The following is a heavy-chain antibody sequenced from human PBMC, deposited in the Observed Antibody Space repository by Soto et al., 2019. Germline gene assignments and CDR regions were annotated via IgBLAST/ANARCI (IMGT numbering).Heavy chain of an antibody. CDR2: ISYDGSNK. CDR3: AKEETDGYCSSTSCLDDAFDI. D-gene: IGHD2-2*01. V-gene: IGHV3-30*18. Sequence: PGGSLILSCAASGFTFSSYCMHWVRQAPGKGLEWVAVISYDGSNKYYADSVKGRFTISRDNSKNTLYLQMNSLRAEDTAVYYCAKEETDGYCSSTSCLDDAFDIWGQGTMVTVSS. J-gene: IGHJ3*02. CDR1: GFTFSSYC.